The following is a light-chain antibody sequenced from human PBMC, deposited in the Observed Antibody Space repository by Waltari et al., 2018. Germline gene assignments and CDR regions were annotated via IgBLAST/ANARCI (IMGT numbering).Light chain of an antibody. CDR2: EAS. J-gene: IGKJ1*01. Sequence: DIQPTPSPSTLSASVGDSVPITCRASPGIKPWLAWYQQRPGKGPKLLMYEASTLHTGVPSRFSGSQSGTEFTLTISNLQPEDFATYYCQQYNDFPRTFGQGTTVEIK. CDR3: QQYNDFPRT. CDR1: PGIKPW. V-gene: IGKV1-5*01.